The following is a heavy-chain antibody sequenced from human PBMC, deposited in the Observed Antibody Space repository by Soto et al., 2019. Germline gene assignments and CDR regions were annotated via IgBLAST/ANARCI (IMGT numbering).Heavy chain of an antibody. Sequence: QVQLVESGGGVVQSGRSLRLSCAASGFTFSSYGMHWVRQAPGKGLEWVAIISYDGSAKYYVDSVKGRFTISRDSSKSILYLQMNSLRTEDTAVYYCAKDPMEFCGGDCYTPYYWGQGTLVTVSS. D-gene: IGHD2-21*02. J-gene: IGHJ4*02. CDR3: AKDPMEFCGGDCYTPYY. V-gene: IGHV3-30*18. CDR1: GFTFSSYG. CDR2: ISYDGSAK.